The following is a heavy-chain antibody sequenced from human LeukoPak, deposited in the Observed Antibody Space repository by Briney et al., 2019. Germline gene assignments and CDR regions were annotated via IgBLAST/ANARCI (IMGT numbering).Heavy chain of an antibody. CDR2: IYHGGST. Sequence: SETLSLTCAVSGGSISTSNWWSWVRQPPGKGLEWIGEIYHGGSTNYNPSLKSRVTISVDKSKNQFSLKLRSVTAADTAVYYCARDLSGAYYGSFGFDPWGRGTLVTVSS. CDR1: GGSISTSNW. D-gene: IGHD3-10*01. CDR3: ARDLSGAYYGSFGFDP. V-gene: IGHV4-4*02. J-gene: IGHJ5*02.